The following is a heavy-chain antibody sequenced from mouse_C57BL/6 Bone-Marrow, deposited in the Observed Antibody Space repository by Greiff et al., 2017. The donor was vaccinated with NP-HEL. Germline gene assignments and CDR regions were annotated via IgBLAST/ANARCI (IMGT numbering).Heavy chain of an antibody. J-gene: IGHJ4*01. CDR2: LHPYNGGT. D-gene: IGHD4-1*01. CDR3: ARWEMDY. CDR1: GYTFTDYY. V-gene: IGHV1-19*01. Sequence: VQLPPSGPVLVKPGASVKMSCKASGYTFTDYYMPWVQQSPGPILSCICFLHPYNGGTSYNQKFKGKATLTVAKSSSTAYMELNSLTSEDSAVYYCARWEMDYWGQGTSVTVSS.